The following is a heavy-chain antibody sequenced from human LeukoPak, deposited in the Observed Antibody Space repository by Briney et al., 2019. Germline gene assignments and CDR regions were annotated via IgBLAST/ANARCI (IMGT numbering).Heavy chain of an antibody. J-gene: IGHJ4*02. CDR2: ISGSGGST. CDR3: AKDRDSSGYRANNFDY. V-gene: IGHV3-23*01. Sequence: SGGSLRLSCAASGFTFSIYAMSWVRQAPGKGLEWVSAISGSGGSTYYADSVKGRFTISRDNSKNTLYLQMNSLRAEDTAVYYCAKDRDSSGYRANNFDYWGQGTLVTVSS. CDR1: GFTFSIYA. D-gene: IGHD3-22*01.